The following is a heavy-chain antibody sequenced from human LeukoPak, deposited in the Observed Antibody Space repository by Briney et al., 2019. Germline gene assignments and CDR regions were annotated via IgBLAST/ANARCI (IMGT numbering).Heavy chain of an antibody. CDR2: IYYSGST. J-gene: IGHJ5*02. CDR3: ARQGSVVVAATPWNWFDP. V-gene: IGHV4-39*01. CDR1: GGSISSGGYY. Sequence: SQTLSLTCTVSGGSISSGGYYWSWIRQPPGQGLEWIGSIYYSGSTYYNPSLKSRVTISVDTSKNQFSLKLSSVTAADTAVYYCARQGSVVVAATPWNWFDPWGQGTLVTVSS. D-gene: IGHD2-15*01.